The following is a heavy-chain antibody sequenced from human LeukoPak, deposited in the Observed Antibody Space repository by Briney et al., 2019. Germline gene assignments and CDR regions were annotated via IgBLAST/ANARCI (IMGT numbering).Heavy chain of an antibody. CDR1: GYSFTNYW. J-gene: IGHJ6*02. Sequence: GESLQISCKGSGYSFTNYWIGWVRQMPGEGLEWMGIIYPGDSNVRYSPFFQGQVTISADKSISTAYLQWSGLKASDTAMYYCARQVAGGMDVWGQGTTVTVSS. CDR2: IYPGDSNV. V-gene: IGHV5-51*01. CDR3: ARQVAGGMDV. D-gene: IGHD2-15*01.